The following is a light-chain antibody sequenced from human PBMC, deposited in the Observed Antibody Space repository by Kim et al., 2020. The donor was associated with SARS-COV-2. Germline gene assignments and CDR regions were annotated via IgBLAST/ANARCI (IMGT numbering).Light chain of an antibody. CDR3: QAWDSGTYV. J-gene: IGLJ1*01. V-gene: IGLV3-1*01. CDR1: KLGDKY. CDR2: QDS. Sequence: SYELTQPPSVSVSPGQTASITCSGDKLGDKYACWYQQKPGQSPVLVIYQDSKRPSGTPERFSGSNSGNTATLTISGTQARDEADYYCQAWDSGTYV.